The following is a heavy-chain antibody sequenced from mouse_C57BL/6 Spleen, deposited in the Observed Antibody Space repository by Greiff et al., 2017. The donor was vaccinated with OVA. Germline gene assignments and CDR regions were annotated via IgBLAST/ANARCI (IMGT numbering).Heavy chain of an antibody. CDR1: GFSLTSYG. Sequence: VQLQQSGPGLVQPSQSLSITCTVSGFSLTSYGVHWVRQSPGKGLEWLGVIWSGGSTDYNAAFISRLSISKDNSKSQVFIKMNSLQADDTAIYYCARNNITTVVAHYAMDYWGQGTSVTVSS. CDR2: IWSGGST. CDR3: ARNNITTVVAHYAMDY. D-gene: IGHD1-1*01. V-gene: IGHV2-2*01. J-gene: IGHJ4*01.